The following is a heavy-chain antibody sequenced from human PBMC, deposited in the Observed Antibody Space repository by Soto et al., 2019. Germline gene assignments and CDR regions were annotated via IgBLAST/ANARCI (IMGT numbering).Heavy chain of an antibody. CDR3: ARDAPRCSGGTCLDY. CDR2: ISSSSSTI. D-gene: IGHD2-15*01. J-gene: IGHJ4*02. Sequence: PGGSLRLSCAASGFTFSSVSMHWVRQAPGKGLEWVSYISSSSSTIYYADSVRGRFTISRDNAKNSLYLQMNSLRDEDTAVFYCARDAPRCSGGTCLDYWGQGTLVTVSS. CDR1: GFTFSSVS. V-gene: IGHV3-48*02.